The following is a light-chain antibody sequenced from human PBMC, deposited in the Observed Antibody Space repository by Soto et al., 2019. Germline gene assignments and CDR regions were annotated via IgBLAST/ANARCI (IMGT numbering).Light chain of an antibody. CDR3: QQWSSSPRT. CDR2: GGS. V-gene: IGKV3-20*01. J-gene: IGKJ2*01. Sequence: EIVLTQSPGTLSLSPGERATLSCRASQSVTNSRLAWYQQKPGQAPKVLIYGGSNRATGIPDRFSGSGSGTDFTLTISRLEPEDVAVYYCQQWSSSPRTFGQGTKLEI. CDR1: QSVTNSR.